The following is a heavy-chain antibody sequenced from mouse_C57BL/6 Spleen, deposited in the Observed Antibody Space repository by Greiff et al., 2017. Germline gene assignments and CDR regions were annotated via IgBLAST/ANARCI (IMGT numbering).Heavy chain of an antibody. Sequence: VQLVESGPGLVQPSQSLSITCTVSGFSLTSYGVHWVRQSPGKGLEWLGVIWSGGSTDYNAAFISRLGISKDNSKSQVFFKMNSLQADDTAIYYCARMGATKAMDYWGQGTSVTVSS. D-gene: IGHD1-1*01. CDR3: ARMGATKAMDY. CDR2: IWSGGST. J-gene: IGHJ4*01. CDR1: GFSLTSYG. V-gene: IGHV2-2*01.